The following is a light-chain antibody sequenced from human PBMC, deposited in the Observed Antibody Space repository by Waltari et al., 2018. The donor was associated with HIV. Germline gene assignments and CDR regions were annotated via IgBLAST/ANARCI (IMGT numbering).Light chain of an antibody. Sequence: QSVLTQPPSASGAPGQRVTISCSGSRSNIGSNPVSWYQQLPGTAPKLLISSNSQRPSGVPDRFSGSKSGTSASLAITGLQAEDEADYYCQSYDSSLSAYVFGTGTKVAVL. CDR3: QSYDSSLSAYV. CDR2: SNS. CDR1: RSNIGSNP. V-gene: IGLV1-44*01. J-gene: IGLJ1*01.